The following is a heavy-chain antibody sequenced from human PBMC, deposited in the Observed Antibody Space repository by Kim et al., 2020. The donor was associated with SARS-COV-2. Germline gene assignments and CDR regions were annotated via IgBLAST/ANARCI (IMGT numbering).Heavy chain of an antibody. Sequence: GGSLRLSCAVSRFTFNEHYMEWVRQAPGKGLEWLGRSRNRDKGYSTDYAESVRGRFSILRDGSKNLMFLQMNSLKTEETAIYYCVRSIMKNDVGVHYFDNWGLDTLVTV. V-gene: IGHV3-72*01. CDR2: SRNRDKGYST. J-gene: IGHJ4*02. CDR1: RFTFNEHY. D-gene: IGHD3-16*01. CDR3: VRSIMKNDVGVHYFDN.